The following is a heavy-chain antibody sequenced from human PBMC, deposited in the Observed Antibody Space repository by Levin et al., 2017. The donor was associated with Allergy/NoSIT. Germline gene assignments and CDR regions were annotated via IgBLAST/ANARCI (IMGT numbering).Heavy chain of an antibody. Sequence: PSETLSLTCTVSGGSISIDDYYWSWLRQVPGKGLEWIGHIYKSGSTYYNPSLKSRPSISIDKFKNQFSLKLSSVTAADTAVYHCARGPYCRGDNCYVGTFDIWGQGTRVTVSS. CDR2: IYKSGST. CDR1: GGSISIDDYY. D-gene: IGHD2-15*01. J-gene: IGHJ3*02. CDR3: ARGPYCRGDNCYVGTFDI. V-gene: IGHV4-30-4*08.